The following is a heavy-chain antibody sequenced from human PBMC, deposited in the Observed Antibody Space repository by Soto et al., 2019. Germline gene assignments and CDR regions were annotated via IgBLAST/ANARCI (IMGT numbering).Heavy chain of an antibody. CDR3: APGYVPLLYTFHYFDS. V-gene: IGHV2-5*02. J-gene: IGHJ4*02. CDR1: GFSLNGNGVG. Sequence: GPTLVNPTQTLTLTCNFSGFSLNGNGVGVGWIRQPPGKALEWLALIYWAGDLRYSPALKSRLTITQDPSKDQVVLTMTNMDPTDSGTYYCAPGYVPLLYTFHYFDSWGQGIRVTVSS. D-gene: IGHD5-12*01. CDR2: IYWAGDL.